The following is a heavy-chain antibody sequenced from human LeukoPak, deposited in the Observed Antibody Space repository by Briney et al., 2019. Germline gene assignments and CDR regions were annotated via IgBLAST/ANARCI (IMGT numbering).Heavy chain of an antibody. CDR2: IYYSGST. CDR3: ARDPGLLGMDV. V-gene: IGHV4-59*01. CDR1: GGSISSYY. D-gene: IGHD2-15*01. J-gene: IGHJ6*02. Sequence: SETLSLTCTVSGGSISSYYWSWIPQPPGKGLEWIGYIYYSGSTNYNPSLKSRVTISVDTSKNQFSLKLSSVTAADTAVYYCARDPGLLGMDVWGQGTTVTVSS.